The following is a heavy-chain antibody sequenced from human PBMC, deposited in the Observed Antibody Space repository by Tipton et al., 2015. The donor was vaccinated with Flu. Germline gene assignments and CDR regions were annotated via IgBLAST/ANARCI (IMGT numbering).Heavy chain of an antibody. Sequence: LRLSCTVSGGSISSYYWSWIRQPAGKGLEWIGRIYTSGSTNYSPSLKSRVTMSVDTSKNQFSLKLSSVTAADTAVYYCARDASLYYYGSGSYYKLGYYFDYWGQGTLVTVSS. CDR1: GGSISSYY. V-gene: IGHV4-4*07. J-gene: IGHJ4*02. CDR2: IYTSGST. CDR3: ARDASLYYYGSGSYYKLGYYFDY. D-gene: IGHD3-10*01.